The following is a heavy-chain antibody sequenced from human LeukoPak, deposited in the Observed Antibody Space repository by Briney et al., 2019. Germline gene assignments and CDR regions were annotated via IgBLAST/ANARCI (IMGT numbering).Heavy chain of an antibody. J-gene: IGHJ4*02. CDR2: ISYDGSNK. CDR3: ARANYDFWSGPWSYFDY. Sequence: GGSLRLSCAASGFTFSSYAMHWVRQAPGKGLEWVAVISYDGSNKYYADSVKGRFTISRDNSKNTLHLQMNSLRAEDTAVYYCARANYDFWSGPWSYFDYWGQGTLVTVSS. CDR1: GFTFSSYA. D-gene: IGHD3-3*01. V-gene: IGHV3-30-3*01.